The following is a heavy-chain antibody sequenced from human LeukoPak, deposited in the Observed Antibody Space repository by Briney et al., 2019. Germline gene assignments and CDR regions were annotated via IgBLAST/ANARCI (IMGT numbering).Heavy chain of an antibody. V-gene: IGHV1-46*01. J-gene: IGHJ4*02. Sequence: ASVKVSCKASGYTFTSYYMHWVRQAPGQGLEWMGIINPSGGSTSYAQKFQGRVTMTRDMSTSTVYMELSSLRSEDTAVYYCARENYYDSSGSTPNYFDYWGQGTLVTLSS. CDR1: GYTFTSYY. D-gene: IGHD3-22*01. CDR2: INPSGGST. CDR3: ARENYYDSSGSTPNYFDY.